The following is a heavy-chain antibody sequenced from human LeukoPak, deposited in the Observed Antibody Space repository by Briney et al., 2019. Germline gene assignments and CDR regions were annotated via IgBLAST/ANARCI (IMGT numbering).Heavy chain of an antibody. D-gene: IGHD3/OR15-3a*01. Sequence: ASVKVSCKASGYTFTGYYMHWVRQAPGQGLEWMGWINPNSGGTNYAQKFQGRVTMTRDTSISTAYMELSRLRSDDTAVYYCARSGDWLLPDNWFDPWGQGTLVTVSS. CDR3: ARSGDWLLPDNWFDP. V-gene: IGHV1-2*02. CDR2: INPNSGGT. J-gene: IGHJ5*02. CDR1: GYTFTGYY.